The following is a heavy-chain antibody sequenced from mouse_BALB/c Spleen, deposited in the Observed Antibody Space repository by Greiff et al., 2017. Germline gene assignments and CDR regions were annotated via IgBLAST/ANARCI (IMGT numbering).Heavy chain of an antibody. V-gene: IGHV14-4*02. CDR1: GFNIKDYY. Sequence: VQLHQSGAELVRSGASVKLSCTASGFNIKDYYMHWVKQRPEQGLEWIGWIDPENGDTEYAPKFQGKATMTADTSSNTAYLQLSSLTSEDTAVYYCNALYYYGSSGYWGQGTTLTVSS. CDR3: NALYYYGSSGY. D-gene: IGHD1-1*01. CDR2: IDPENGDT. J-gene: IGHJ2*01.